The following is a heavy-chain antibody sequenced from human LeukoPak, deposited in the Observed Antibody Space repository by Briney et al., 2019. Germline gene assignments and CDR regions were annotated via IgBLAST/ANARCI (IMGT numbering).Heavy chain of an antibody. Sequence: PGGSLRLSCAASELSVSTNCMTWVRQAPGKGLEWVSFIYSDGSTYYADSVRGRLTISRDNSKNTVYLQMNSLRAEDTAVYFCARRAGIYSHPYDYPGQGTLVTVSS. J-gene: IGHJ4*02. CDR2: IYSDGST. CDR1: ELSVSTNC. V-gene: IGHV3-53*01. CDR3: ARRAGIYSHPYDY. D-gene: IGHD1-14*01.